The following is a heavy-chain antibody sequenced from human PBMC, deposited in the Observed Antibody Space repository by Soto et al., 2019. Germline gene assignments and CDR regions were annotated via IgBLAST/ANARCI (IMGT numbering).Heavy chain of an antibody. Sequence: GGSLRLSCSASGFTFSSYAMHWVRQAPGKGLEYVSAISSNGGSTYYADSVKGRFTISRDNSKNTLYLQMSSLRAEDTAVYYCVKTLVGAFRYYYYGMDVWGQGTTVTVSS. CDR2: ISSNGGST. J-gene: IGHJ6*02. V-gene: IGHV3-64D*08. CDR1: GFTFSSYA. CDR3: VKTLVGAFRYYYYGMDV. D-gene: IGHD1-26*01.